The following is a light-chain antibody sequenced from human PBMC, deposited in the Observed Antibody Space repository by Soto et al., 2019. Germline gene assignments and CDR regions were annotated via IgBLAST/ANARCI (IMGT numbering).Light chain of an antibody. Sequence: DIQMTQSPSSVSASVGDRVTITCRASQAISTWLAWYQQKPGKAPKLLIYPASNLQTRVPSRFSGSGSGTDFTLTISSVQPEDFSTYYCQQANSFPRTFGQGTKVEIK. J-gene: IGKJ1*01. CDR2: PAS. V-gene: IGKV1D-12*01. CDR3: QQANSFPRT. CDR1: QAISTW.